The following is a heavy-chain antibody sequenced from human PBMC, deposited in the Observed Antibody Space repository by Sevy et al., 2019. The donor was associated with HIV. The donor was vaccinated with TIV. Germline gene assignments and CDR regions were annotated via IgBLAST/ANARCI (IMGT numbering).Heavy chain of an antibody. D-gene: IGHD4-4*01. J-gene: IGHJ6*02. CDR3: TWVTKVTEPLGV. Sequence: GGSLRLSCVVSGLTFTDAWMAWVRQAPGKGLKWVGRIKSKGSGGTRDYAAPVKGRFTISRDDSKNTVYLQMNSLKTEDTAVYYCTWVTKVTEPLGVWGQGTAVTVSS. CDR2: IKSKGSGGTR. CDR1: GLTFTDAW. V-gene: IGHV3-15*01.